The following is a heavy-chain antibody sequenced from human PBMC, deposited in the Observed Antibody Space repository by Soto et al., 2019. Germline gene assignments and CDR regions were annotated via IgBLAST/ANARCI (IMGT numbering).Heavy chain of an antibody. CDR1: GYSLSDYS. CDR2: FGTGRKYI. J-gene: IGHJ3*01. Sequence: PGGSLRLSCVASGYSLSDYSMNWVRQAPGKGLEWVSYFGTGRKYIYYSDSVRGRFTISRDDAKNSLFLQLNSLRDEDTALYYCVRDRDWAFDVWGQGTMVTVSS. CDR3: VRDRDWAFDV. D-gene: IGHD3-9*01. V-gene: IGHV3-48*02.